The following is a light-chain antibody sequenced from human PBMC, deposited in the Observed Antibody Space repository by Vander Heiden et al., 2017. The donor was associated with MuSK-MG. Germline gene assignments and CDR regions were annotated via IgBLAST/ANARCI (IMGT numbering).Light chain of an antibody. CDR1: QSISSF. J-gene: IGKJ2*01. CDR2: AAS. CDR3: QQSHRTPYT. Sequence: DIQMTQSPSSLSASVGDRVTITCRASQSISSFLNWYQQKPGQAPQFLIYAASSLQSGVPSRFSGSGSGTDFTLTISSLQPEDFATYFCQQSHRTPYTFGQGTKLDI. V-gene: IGKV1-39*01.